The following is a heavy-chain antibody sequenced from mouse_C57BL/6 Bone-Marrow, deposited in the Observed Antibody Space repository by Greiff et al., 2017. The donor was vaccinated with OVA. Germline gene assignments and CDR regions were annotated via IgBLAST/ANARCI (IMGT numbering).Heavy chain of an antibody. CDR3: AIFYYDYDGGPGFAY. J-gene: IGHJ3*01. CDR2: ISYDGSN. D-gene: IGHD2-4*01. Sequence: EVKLQESGPGLVKPSQSLSLTCSVTGYSITSGYYWNWIRQFPGNKLEWMGYISYDGSNNYNPSLKNRISITRDTSKNQFFLKLNSVTTEDTATYYCAIFYYDYDGGPGFAYWGQGTLVTVSA. CDR1: GYSITSGYY. V-gene: IGHV3-6*01.